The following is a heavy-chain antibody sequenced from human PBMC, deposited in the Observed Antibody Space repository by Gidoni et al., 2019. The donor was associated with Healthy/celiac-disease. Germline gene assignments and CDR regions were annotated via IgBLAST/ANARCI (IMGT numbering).Heavy chain of an antibody. CDR1: GFTFSSYA. CDR2: ISYDGSNK. J-gene: IGHJ4*02. V-gene: IGHV3-30-3*01. CDR3: ARDGAEWWYYYDSSGYSRAKGPFDY. D-gene: IGHD3-22*01. Sequence: QVQLVESGGGVVQPGRSLRLSCAASGFTFSSYAMHWVRQAPGKGLEWVAVISYDGSNKYYADSVKGRFTISRDNSKNTLYLQMNSLRAEDTAVYYCARDGAEWWYYYDSSGYSRAKGPFDYWGQGTLVTVSS.